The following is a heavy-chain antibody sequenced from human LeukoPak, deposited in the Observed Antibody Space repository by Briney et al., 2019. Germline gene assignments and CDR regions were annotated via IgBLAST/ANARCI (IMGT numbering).Heavy chain of an antibody. Sequence: PSETLSLTCAVYGGSIGGYYWSWIRQTPGKGLEWIGEINHSGSTNYDPSLKSRVTISVDTSKNQFSLKLSSVTAADTAVYYCARGQLPRDYYYYMDVWGKGTTVTVSS. CDR1: GGSIGGYY. J-gene: IGHJ6*03. CDR3: ARGQLPRDYYYYMDV. CDR2: INHSGST. D-gene: IGHD1-26*01. V-gene: IGHV4-34*01.